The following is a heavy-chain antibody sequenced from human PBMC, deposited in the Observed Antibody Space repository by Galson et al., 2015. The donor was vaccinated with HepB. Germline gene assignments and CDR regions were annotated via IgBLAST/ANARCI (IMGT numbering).Heavy chain of an antibody. Sequence: SVKVSCKASGDTFTDYYIHWVRQAPGQGLEWMGRIDPNSGGTNYAEKFQGRVSMTRDTSTSTANMELSRLRSDDTAVYYCAKDIGRQLWFFDYWGRGTLVTVSS. D-gene: IGHD3-10*01. CDR2: IDPNSGGT. J-gene: IGHJ4*02. CDR1: GDTFTDYY. V-gene: IGHV1-2*06. CDR3: AKDIGRQLWFFDY.